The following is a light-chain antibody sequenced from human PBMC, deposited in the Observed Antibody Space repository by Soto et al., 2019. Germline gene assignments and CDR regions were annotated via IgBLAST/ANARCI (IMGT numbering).Light chain of an antibody. J-gene: IGKJ2*01. CDR2: DAS. CDR1: QTVRNNY. V-gene: IGKV3-20*01. CDR3: HQYDNAPQT. Sequence: EFVLTQSPGTLSLSPCERATLSCSASQTVRNNYLAWYQQKPGQAPRLLIYDASSRATGIPDRFSGSGSGTDFSLTISRLEPEDFAVYYCHQYDNAPQTYGQGTKVDIK.